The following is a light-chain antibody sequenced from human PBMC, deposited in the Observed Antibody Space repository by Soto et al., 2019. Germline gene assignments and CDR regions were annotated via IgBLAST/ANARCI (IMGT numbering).Light chain of an antibody. CDR1: QGLTTK. Sequence: EIVMTQSPATLSVSPGEGATLSCRASQGLTTKLAWYQQKPGQAPRLLIYGASTRATGIPARFSGSGSGTEFTLTISSLQPDDFATYYCQHYNSYSEAFGQGTKVDIK. V-gene: IGKV3-15*01. J-gene: IGKJ1*01. CDR2: GAS. CDR3: QHYNSYSEA.